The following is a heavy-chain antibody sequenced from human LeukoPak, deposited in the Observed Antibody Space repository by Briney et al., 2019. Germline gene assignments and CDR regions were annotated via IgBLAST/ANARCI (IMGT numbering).Heavy chain of an antibody. CDR1: GFTFSDYY. Sequence: GGSLRLSCAASGFTFSDYYMSWIRQAPGKGLEWVSYISSSGSTIYYADSVKGRFTISRDNAKNSLYLQMNSPRAEDTAVYYCARGNFVWAYNWFDPWGQGTLVTVSS. J-gene: IGHJ5*02. CDR3: ARGNFVWAYNWFDP. D-gene: IGHD3-16*01. CDR2: ISSSGSTI. V-gene: IGHV3-11*01.